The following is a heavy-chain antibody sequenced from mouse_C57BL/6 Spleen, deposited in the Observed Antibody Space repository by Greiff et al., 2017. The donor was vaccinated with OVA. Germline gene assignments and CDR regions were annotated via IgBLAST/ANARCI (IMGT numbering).Heavy chain of an antibody. D-gene: IGHD1-1*02. CDR3: AKWGGNPYYFDY. V-gene: IGHV2-3*01. CDR1: GFSFTSYG. Sequence: VKVVESGPGLVAPSQSLSITCTVSGFSFTSYGVSWVRQPPGKGLEWLGVIWGAGSTTYHSALISSLSISKDNSTSQVFLKLTSLQTEDTATYYCAKWGGNPYYFDYWGQGTTLTVSS. J-gene: IGHJ2*01. CDR2: IWGAGST.